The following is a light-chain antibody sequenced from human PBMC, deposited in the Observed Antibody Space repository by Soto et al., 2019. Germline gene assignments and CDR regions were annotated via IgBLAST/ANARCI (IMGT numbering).Light chain of an antibody. V-gene: IGKV1-33*01. J-gene: IGKJ4*01. CDR2: DAS. CDR3: HQDDNLPLT. CDR1: QVISNY. Sequence: DILMTQSPCSLSASVGDRVTITCQASQVISNYLNWYQQKPGQPPHLLIYDASTVATGLPSKFSGSGSGTDFTFTISRLHPEDIATYYCHQDDNLPLTFGGGTKVEIK.